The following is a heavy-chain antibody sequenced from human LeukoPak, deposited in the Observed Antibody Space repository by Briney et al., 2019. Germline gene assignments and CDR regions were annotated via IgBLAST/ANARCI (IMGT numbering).Heavy chain of an antibody. V-gene: IGHV1-2*02. J-gene: IGHJ5*02. CDR2: INHNSGGT. CDR1: GYTFTGYY. Sequence: GASVNVSCKASGYTFTGYYMHWVRQAPGKGLEWMGWINHNSGGTNYTQKFQCRVTMTTDTSTSTAYMELRSLRSDDTAVYYCARVRCRGGSCYRGFPDWFDPWGQGTLVTVSS. D-gene: IGHD2-15*01. CDR3: ARVRCRGGSCYRGFPDWFDP.